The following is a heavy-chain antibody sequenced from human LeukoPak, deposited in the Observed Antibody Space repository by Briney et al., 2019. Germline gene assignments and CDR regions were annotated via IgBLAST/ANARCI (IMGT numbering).Heavy chain of an antibody. CDR2: INHSGST. CDR3: ARGHLFRGSGSYFDY. Sequence: PSETLSLTCAVYGGSFSGYYWSWIRQPPGKGLEWIGEINHSGSTNYNPSLKSRVTISVDTSKNQFSLELSSVTAADTAVYYCARGHLFRGSGSYFDYWGQGTLVTVSS. CDR1: GGSFSGYY. J-gene: IGHJ4*02. D-gene: IGHD3-10*01. V-gene: IGHV4-34*01.